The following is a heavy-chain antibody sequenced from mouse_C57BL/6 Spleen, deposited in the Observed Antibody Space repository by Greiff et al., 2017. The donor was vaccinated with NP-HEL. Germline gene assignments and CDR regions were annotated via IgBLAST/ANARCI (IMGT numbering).Heavy chain of an antibody. CDR3: ARSSNPAWFAY. D-gene: IGHD2-5*01. V-gene: IGHV14-2*01. J-gene: IGHJ3*01. CDR2: IDPEDDET. CDR1: GFNIKDYY. Sequence: VQLQQSGAELVKPGASVKLSCTASGFNIKDYYMHWVKQRTEQGLEWIGRIDPEDDETKYAPKFQGKATITADTSSNTAYLQLSSLTSEDTAVYYCARSSNPAWFAYWGQGTLVTVSA.